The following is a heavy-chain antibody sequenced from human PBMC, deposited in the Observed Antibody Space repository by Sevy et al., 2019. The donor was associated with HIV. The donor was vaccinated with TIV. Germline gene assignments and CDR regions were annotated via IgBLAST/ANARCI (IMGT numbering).Heavy chain of an antibody. J-gene: IGHJ4*02. CDR3: ARLRWDLVVVPGATPGCYFDS. Sequence: SETLSLTCTVSGDSINTYYWSWIRQPPGKGLEWIGYVSHSGNTNYNPSLKSRDSMSVDTSTNQFSLKGKSVTAADTAGYYCARLRWDLVVVPGATPGCYFDSWGQGTLVTVSS. D-gene: IGHD2-2*02. CDR1: GDSINTYY. V-gene: IGHV4-59*12. CDR2: VSHSGNT.